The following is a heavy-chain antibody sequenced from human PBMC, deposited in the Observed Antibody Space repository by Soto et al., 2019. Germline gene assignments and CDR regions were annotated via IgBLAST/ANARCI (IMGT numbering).Heavy chain of an antibody. CDR3: AGSAMDHYYSGMDV. CDR1: VGTFSSYA. D-gene: IGHD3-10*01. Sequence: QVQLVQSGAEVKKPGSSVKVSCKSSVGTFSSYAISWVRQAPGQGLEWMGGIILIFGTADYAQKFQGRVTITADESTSTAYMELSSLRSEDTAVYYCAGSAMDHYYSGMDVWGQGTTVTVSS. J-gene: IGHJ6*02. CDR2: IILIFGTA. V-gene: IGHV1-69*12.